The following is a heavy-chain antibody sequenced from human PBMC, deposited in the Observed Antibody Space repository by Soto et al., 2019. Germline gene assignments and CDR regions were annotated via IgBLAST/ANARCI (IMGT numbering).Heavy chain of an antibody. CDR1: GGSITSSGYY. CDR2: TSNSGST. J-gene: IGHJ4*02. V-gene: IGHV4-31*03. D-gene: IGHD2-2*01. Sequence: QVQLQESGPGLVKPSQTLSLTCTVSGGSITSSGYYWSWIRQHPGEGLEWIGFTSNSGSTSYNPSLKSRVTISGETSSNQFSLNLKSVTAADTAVYYCARGGGSTKVDYWGQGTLVTVSP. CDR3: ARGGGSTKVDY.